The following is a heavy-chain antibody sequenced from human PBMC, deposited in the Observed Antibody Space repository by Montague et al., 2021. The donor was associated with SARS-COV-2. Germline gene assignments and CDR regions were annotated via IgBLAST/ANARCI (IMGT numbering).Heavy chain of an antibody. Sequence: PALVKPTQTLTLTCTFSGFSLSTSGMCVNWIRQPPGKALEWLARIDWDDERYYSTSLKTRLTISKDTSKNQVVLTMTNMDPVDTATYYCARRLVAAAGSPFDPWGQGTLVTVSS. CDR2: IDWDDER. D-gene: IGHD6-13*01. V-gene: IGHV2-70*11. CDR1: GFSLSTSGMC. J-gene: IGHJ5*02. CDR3: ARRLVAAAGSPFDP.